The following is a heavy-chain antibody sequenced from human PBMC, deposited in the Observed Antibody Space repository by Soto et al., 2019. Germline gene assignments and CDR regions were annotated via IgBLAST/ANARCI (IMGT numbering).Heavy chain of an antibody. CDR2: ISSSSSYT. V-gene: IGHV3-11*05. Sequence: QVQLVESGGGLVKPGGSLRLSFAASGFTFSDYYMSWIRQAPGKGLEWVSYISSSSSYTNYADSVKGRFTISRDNAKNSLYLEMNSLRAEDTAVYYCARGLRGYSSSCFDYWGQGTLVTVSS. CDR3: ARGLRGYSSSCFDY. D-gene: IGHD6-13*01. J-gene: IGHJ4*02. CDR1: GFTFSDYY.